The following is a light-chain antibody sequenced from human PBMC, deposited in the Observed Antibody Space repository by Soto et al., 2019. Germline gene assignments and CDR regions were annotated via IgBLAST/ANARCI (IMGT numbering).Light chain of an antibody. Sequence: AIRMTQSPSSLSASTGDRVTITCRASQGISSYLAWYQRKPGKAHKLLIYAASTLQSGVPSRFSGSGSGTDFTLTISCLQSEDFATYYCQQYYSYPPWTFGQGTKVEIK. J-gene: IGKJ1*01. V-gene: IGKV1-8*01. CDR2: AAS. CDR1: QGISSY. CDR3: QQYYSYPPWT.